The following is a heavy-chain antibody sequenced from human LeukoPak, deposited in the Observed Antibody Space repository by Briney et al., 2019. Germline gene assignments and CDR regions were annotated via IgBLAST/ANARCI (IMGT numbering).Heavy chain of an antibody. J-gene: IGHJ6*03. CDR1: GFTFSAYS. CDR3: AREVTWLVRGHKHYYYMDV. CDR2: VKHDESER. V-gene: IGHV3-7*01. D-gene: IGHD6-19*01. Sequence: GGSLRLSCAASGFTFSAYSMTCVRQAPGKGLEWLANVKHDESERQYVDSVKGRFTISRDNAKNSVHLLMSSLRAEDTAVYFCAREVTWLVRGHKHYYYMDVWGNGTTVTVSS.